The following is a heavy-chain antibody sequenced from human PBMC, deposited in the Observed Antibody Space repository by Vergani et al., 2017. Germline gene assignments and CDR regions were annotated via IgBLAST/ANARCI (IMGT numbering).Heavy chain of an antibody. V-gene: IGHV3-23*04. Sequence: EGQLVESGGDWVQPGGSLRLSCAASGFTFNHYAMNWVRQAPGKGLEWVSGISGSGGSTYYAGSVKGRFTISRDSSKNTLYLQMNSLSAGDTAVYYCAKANPRNSGYDYLYYYHAMDVWGQGTTVTVSS. D-gene: IGHD5-12*01. J-gene: IGHJ6*02. CDR1: GFTFNHYA. CDR2: ISGSGGST. CDR3: AKANPRNSGYDYLYYYHAMDV.